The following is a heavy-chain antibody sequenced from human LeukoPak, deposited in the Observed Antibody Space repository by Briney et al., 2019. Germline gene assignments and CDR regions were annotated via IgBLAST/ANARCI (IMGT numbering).Heavy chain of an antibody. V-gene: IGHV4-34*01. CDR1: GGSFSGYY. CDR3: ARPLGVRYCSSTSCLPGH. D-gene: IGHD2-2*01. J-gene: IGHJ4*02. CDR2: INHSGST. Sequence: PSETLSLTCAVYGGSFSGYYWSWIRQPPGKGLEWIGEINHSGSTNYNASLKSRVTISVDTSKNQFSLKLSSVTAADTAVYYCARPLGVRYCSSTSCLPGHWGQGTLVTVSS.